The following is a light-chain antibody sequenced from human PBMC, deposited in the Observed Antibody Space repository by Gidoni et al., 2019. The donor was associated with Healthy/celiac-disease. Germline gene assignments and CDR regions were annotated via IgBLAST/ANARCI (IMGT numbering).Light chain of an antibody. CDR3: QSADSSGTPYVV. Sequence: SYELTQPPSGSVSPGQTARITCSGDALPKQYAYWYQQKPGQAPVLVIYKDSERPSGIPERFSGSSSGTTVTLNISGAQAEDEADYYCQSADSSGTPYVVFGGGTKLTVL. J-gene: IGLJ2*01. CDR1: ALPKQY. V-gene: IGLV3-25*03. CDR2: KDS.